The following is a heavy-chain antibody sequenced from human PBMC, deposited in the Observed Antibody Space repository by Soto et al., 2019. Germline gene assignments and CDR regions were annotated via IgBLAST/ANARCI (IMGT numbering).Heavy chain of an antibody. CDR1: GFTFDDFA. CDR2: VNWGGDTT. J-gene: IGHJ6*02. CDR3: AKGATVTTHYQYYGMDV. V-gene: IGHV3-43D*04. Sequence: GGSLRLSCAASGFTFDDFAMCWVRQVPGKGLEWISLVNWGGDTTFYAESVKGRFIISRDNSKNSVYLQMYSLRSDDSAVYYCAKGATVTTHYQYYGMDVWGQGTTVTVSS. D-gene: IGHD4-17*01.